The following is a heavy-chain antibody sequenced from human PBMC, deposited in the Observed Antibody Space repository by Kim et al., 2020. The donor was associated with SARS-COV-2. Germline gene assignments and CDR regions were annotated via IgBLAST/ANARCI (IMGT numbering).Heavy chain of an antibody. V-gene: IGHV1-69*13. CDR3: ASDPLNCSGGSCYSIHYYYGMDV. Sequence: SVKVSCKASGGTFSSYAISWVRQAPGQGLEWMGGIIPIFGTANYAQKFQGRVTITADASTSTAYLELSSLRSEDTAVYYCASDPLNCSGGSCYSIHYYYGMDVWDQGATGTGSS. D-gene: IGHD2-15*01. CDR1: GGTFSSYA. CDR2: IIPIFGTA. J-gene: IGHJ6*02.